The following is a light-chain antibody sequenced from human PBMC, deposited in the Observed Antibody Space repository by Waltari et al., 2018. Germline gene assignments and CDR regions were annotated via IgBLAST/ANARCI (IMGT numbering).Light chain of an antibody. CDR3: SSFTTSTTYV. Sequence: QSAPTQPASVSGSPGQSITISCSGSSSDIGAYNYVPWYQQHPGKAPKFMIYGVNYRPSGVSDRFSGSKSGNTAYLTIFGLQAEDEADYYCSSFTTSTTYVFGTGTKVTVL. V-gene: IGLV2-14*03. CDR2: GVN. CDR1: SSDIGAYNY. J-gene: IGLJ1*01.